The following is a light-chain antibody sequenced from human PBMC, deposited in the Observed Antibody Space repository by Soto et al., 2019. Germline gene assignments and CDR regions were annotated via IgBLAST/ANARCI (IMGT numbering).Light chain of an antibody. CDR3: QQYNGSPVT. J-gene: IGKJ4*01. CDR2: KAS. V-gene: IGKV1-5*03. Sequence: DIQMTQSPSTLSAFVGERVTMTCRASQSINMWLAWYQQKPGKAPELLISKASTLQTGVPSRFSGSGSGTEFTLTISSLQPDDFATYYCQQYNGSPVTFGGGTRVEIK. CDR1: QSINMW.